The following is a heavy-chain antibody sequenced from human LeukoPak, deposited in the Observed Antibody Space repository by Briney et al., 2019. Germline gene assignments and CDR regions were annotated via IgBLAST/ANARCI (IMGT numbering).Heavy chain of an antibody. V-gene: IGHV1-69*04. CDR2: IIPIFGIA. CDR3: ARGGSSGWYLGS. CDR1: GGTFSSYA. Sequence: GASVTVSCKASGGTFSSYAISWVRQAPGQGLEWMGRIIPIFGIANYAQKFQGRVTITADKSTSTAYMELSSLRSEDTAVYYCARGGSSGWYLGSWGQGTLVTVSS. J-gene: IGHJ5*01. D-gene: IGHD6-19*01.